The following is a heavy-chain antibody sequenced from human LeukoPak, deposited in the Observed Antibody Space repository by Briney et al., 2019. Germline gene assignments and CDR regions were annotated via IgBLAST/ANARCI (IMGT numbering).Heavy chain of an antibody. CDR1: GFTFSSYA. CDR3: AKDRADYFDY. J-gene: IGHJ4*02. CDR2: ISGSGGST. Sequence: PGGSLRLSCAASGFTFSSYAMSWVRQAPGKELEWVSAISGSGGSTYYADSVKGRFTISRDNSKNTLYLRMDSLRAEDTAVYYCAKDRADYFDYWGQGTLVTVSS. D-gene: IGHD6-13*01. V-gene: IGHV3-23*01.